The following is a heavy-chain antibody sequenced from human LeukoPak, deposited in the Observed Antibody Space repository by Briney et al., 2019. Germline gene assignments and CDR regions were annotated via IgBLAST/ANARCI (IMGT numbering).Heavy chain of an antibody. CDR3: ARHDSFIPY. D-gene: IGHD5-18*01. CDR1: GFTFSDYA. V-gene: IGHV3-23*01. Sequence: GGSLRLSCAASGFTFSDYAMSWVRQGAGKGLEWVSGISDTGRRTYTDSVKGRFTISRDDSKKTVYLQMKTLTAEDTAVYFCARHDSFIPYWGQGTLVTVSS. CDR2: ISDTGRRT. J-gene: IGHJ4*02.